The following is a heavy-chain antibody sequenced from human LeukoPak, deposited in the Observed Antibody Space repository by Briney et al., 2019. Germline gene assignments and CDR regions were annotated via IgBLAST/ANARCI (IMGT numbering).Heavy chain of an antibody. CDR2: ISGSGGST. CDR1: GFTFSTYA. Sequence: GGSLRLSCAASGFTFSTYAMSWVRQAPGRGPEWVSAISGSGGSTYYADSVKGRFTISRDNSKNTLYLQMNSLRAEDTAVYYCAKEGHIVVVTFFDYWGQGTLVTVSS. V-gene: IGHV3-23*01. CDR3: AKEGHIVVVTFFDY. D-gene: IGHD2-21*02. J-gene: IGHJ4*02.